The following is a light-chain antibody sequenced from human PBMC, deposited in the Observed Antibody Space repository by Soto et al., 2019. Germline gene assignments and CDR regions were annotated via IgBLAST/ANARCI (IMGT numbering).Light chain of an antibody. CDR1: QSISGW. V-gene: IGKV1-39*01. Sequence: GDRVTITCRASQSISGWLAWYQQKPGKAPKLLIYDASSLQSGVPSRFSGSRSGPDFTLTISSLQPEDFATYYCQQSYSSPPTFGQGTKVDIK. J-gene: IGKJ1*01. CDR2: DAS. CDR3: QQSYSSPPT.